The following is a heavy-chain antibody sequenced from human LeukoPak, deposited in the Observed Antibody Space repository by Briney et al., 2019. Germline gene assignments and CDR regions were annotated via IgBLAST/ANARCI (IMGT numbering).Heavy chain of an antibody. CDR2: ISSSSRTR. V-gene: IGHV3-48*02. J-gene: IGHJ4*02. CDR1: GFTVSSNY. Sequence: GGSLRLSCAASGFTVSSNYMSWVRQAPGKGLEWVSYISSSSRTRYYVDSVKGRFTISRDNAKNSLDLQMSSLRDEDTAVYYCVRGAYWGQGTLVTVSS. CDR3: VRGAY.